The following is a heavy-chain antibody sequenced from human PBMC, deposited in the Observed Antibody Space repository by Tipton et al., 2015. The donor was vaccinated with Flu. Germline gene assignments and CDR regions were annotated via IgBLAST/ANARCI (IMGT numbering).Heavy chain of an antibody. Sequence: TLSLTCSVSSGAISGHYWSWIRQPAGKGLEWIGRVYSSGTTTFNPSLRSRVTMSVDTSKNQFSLRLNSLTAADTATYYCARGDGGNHEVFPYWGQGTLVTVSS. J-gene: IGHJ4*02. CDR2: VYSSGTT. CDR1: SGAISGHY. D-gene: IGHD4-23*01. V-gene: IGHV4-4*07. CDR3: ARGDGGNHEVFPY.